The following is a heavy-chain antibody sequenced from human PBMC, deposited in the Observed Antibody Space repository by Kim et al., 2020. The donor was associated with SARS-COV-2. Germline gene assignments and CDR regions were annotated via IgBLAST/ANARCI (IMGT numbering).Heavy chain of an antibody. V-gene: IGHV1-18*01. J-gene: IGHJ4*02. CDR2: ISAYNGNT. CDR1: GYTFTSYG. CDR3: ARDHIVVVPAAMTGDY. Sequence: ASVKVSCKASGYTFTSYGISWVRQAPGQGLEWMGWISAYNGNTNYAQKLQSRVTMTTDTSTSTAYMELRSLRSDDTAVYYCARDHIVVVPAAMTGDYWGQGTLVTVSS. D-gene: IGHD2-2*01.